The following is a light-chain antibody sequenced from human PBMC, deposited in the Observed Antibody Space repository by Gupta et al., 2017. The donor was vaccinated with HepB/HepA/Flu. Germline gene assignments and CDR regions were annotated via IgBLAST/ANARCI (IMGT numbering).Light chain of an antibody. CDR1: SSDVGGYNY. CDR2: DVS. V-gene: IGLV2-14*03. CDR3: SSYEISSHVL. J-gene: IGLJ2*01. Sequence: SALTQPASVSGSPGQSISISCTGTSSDVGGYNYVSWYQQHPGKAPKLRIFDVSDRPSWVANRFSGSKSGNTASLTISGLQTEDEADDYCSSYEISSHVLCGGGTKLTV.